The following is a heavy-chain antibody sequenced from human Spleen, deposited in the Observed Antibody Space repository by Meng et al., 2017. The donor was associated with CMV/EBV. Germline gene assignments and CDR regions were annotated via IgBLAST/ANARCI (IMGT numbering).Heavy chain of an antibody. D-gene: IGHD2-2*01. J-gene: IGHJ4*02. CDR1: GGSISSYY. V-gene: IGHV4-59*04. CDR3: ASPSTPRFYFDY. Sequence: SETLSLTCTVSGGSISSYYWSWIRQPPGKGLEWIGYIYYSGSTYQNPSLKSRLTVSVDTSKNQFSLNLRSVTAADTAVYYCASPSTPRFYFDYWGQGALVTVSS. CDR2: IYYSGST.